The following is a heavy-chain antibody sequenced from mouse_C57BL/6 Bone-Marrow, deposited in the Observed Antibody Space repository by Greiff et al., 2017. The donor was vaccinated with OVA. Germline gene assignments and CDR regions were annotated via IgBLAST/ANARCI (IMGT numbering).Heavy chain of an antibody. CDR2: IYPGDGDT. CDR3: ARSYYPYWYVDV. V-gene: IGHV1-80*01. CDR1: GYAFSSYW. J-gene: IGHJ1*03. D-gene: IGHD1-1*01. Sequence: QVQLQQSGAELVKPGASVKISCKASGYAFSSYWLNWVKQRPGKGLEWIGQIYPGDGDTNYNGKFKGKATLTADKSSSTAYMQLSSLTSEDSAVYFCARSYYPYWYVDVWGTGTTVTVSS.